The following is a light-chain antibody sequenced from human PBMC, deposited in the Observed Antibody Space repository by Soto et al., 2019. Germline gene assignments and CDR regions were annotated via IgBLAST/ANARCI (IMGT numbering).Light chain of an antibody. V-gene: IGLV2-14*01. CDR2: DVS. CDR1: SSDIGAYNY. CDR3: SSYASSDSGV. Sequence: QSALTQPASVSGSPGQSITISCTGTSSDIGAYNYVSWYQQHPGKAPKFMIYDVSNRPSGVSSRFSGSRSGNTASLTISGLQAEDEADYYCSSYASSDSGVFGGGTKVTVL. J-gene: IGLJ3*02.